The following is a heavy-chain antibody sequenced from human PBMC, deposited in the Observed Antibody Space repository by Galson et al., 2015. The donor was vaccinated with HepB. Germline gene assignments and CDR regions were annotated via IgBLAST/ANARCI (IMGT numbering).Heavy chain of an antibody. Sequence: SLRLSCAASGFTFSNYEMNWVRQAPGKGLEWVANIKQDGREKSYVDSVKGRFTISRDNAQNSLYLQMNSLRAEDTAVYYCARGYGGIWGQGTMVTVSS. J-gene: IGHJ3*02. CDR1: GFTFSNYE. V-gene: IGHV3-7*03. CDR2: IKQDGREK. CDR3: ARGYGGI. D-gene: IGHD3-10*01.